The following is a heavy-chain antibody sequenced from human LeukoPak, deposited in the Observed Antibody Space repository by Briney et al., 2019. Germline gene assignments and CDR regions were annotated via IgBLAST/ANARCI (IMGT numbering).Heavy chain of an antibody. D-gene: IGHD3-22*01. CDR1: GFTFSSYW. J-gene: IGHJ1*01. CDR3: ARAPSEIGGYYPEYFRH. CDR2: IKSDGKT. V-gene: IGHV3-74*01. Sequence: GGSLRLSCAASGFTFSSYWMHWVRQAPGKGLVWVSRIKSDGKTNYADSVKGRFTISRDNARNTVSLQMNSLIAEDTGVYYCARAPSEIGGYYPEYFRHWGQGTLVTVSS.